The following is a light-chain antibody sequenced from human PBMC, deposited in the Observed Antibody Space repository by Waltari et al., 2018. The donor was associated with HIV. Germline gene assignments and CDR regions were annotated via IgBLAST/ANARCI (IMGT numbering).Light chain of an antibody. CDR1: SGHSRYA. CDR2: LNGDGRN. Sequence: QLVLTQSPSASASLGASVKLTCTLSSGHSRYAIAWHQQQPEKGPRFLMRLNGDGRNITGDGIPDRFSGSSSGTERYLTISSLRSDDEADYYCQTWGTGFLVFGGGTKLTVL. CDR3: QTWGTGFLV. J-gene: IGLJ2*01. V-gene: IGLV4-69*01.